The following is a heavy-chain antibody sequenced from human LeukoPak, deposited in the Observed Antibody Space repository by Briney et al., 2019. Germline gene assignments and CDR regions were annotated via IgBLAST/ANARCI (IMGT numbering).Heavy chain of an antibody. J-gene: IGHJ5*02. D-gene: IGHD3-10*01. Sequence: ASVKVSCKASGYSFTSYGISWVRQAPGQGLEWMGWISAYNGNTNYAQKLQGRVTMTTDTSTSTAYMELRSLRSDDTAVYYCATVSMVRGLTWFDPWGQGTLVTVSS. CDR2: ISAYNGNT. CDR3: ATVSMVRGLTWFDP. V-gene: IGHV1-18*01. CDR1: GYSFTSYG.